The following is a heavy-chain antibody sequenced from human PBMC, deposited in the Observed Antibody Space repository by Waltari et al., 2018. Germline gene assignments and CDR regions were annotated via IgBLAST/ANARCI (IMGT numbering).Heavy chain of an antibody. J-gene: IGHJ6*03. CDR1: GGSIRSSSYY. CDR2: NYYGGST. Sequence: LQLQESGPGLVKPSETLSLTCTVSGGSIRSSSYYWGWLRTPPGKGMEWIGRNYYGGSTYDNPSLKSRVTISVDTSKNQFSLKLSSVTAADTAVYYCARRYYYYYMDVWGKGTTVTVSS. V-gene: IGHV4-39*01. CDR3: ARRYYYYYMDV.